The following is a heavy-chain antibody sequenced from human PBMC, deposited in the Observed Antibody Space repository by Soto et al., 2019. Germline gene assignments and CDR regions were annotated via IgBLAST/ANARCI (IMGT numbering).Heavy chain of an antibody. D-gene: IGHD3-3*02. J-gene: IGHJ6*02. CDR1: GFTFSTNT. CDR3: VKDEGIEAMDV. V-gene: IGHV3-21*01. CDR2: ITSSGSYV. Sequence: PGGSLRLSCVTSGFTFSTNTMNWVGQAPGKGLEWVAPITSSGSYVYYADSVKGRFSASRDNAKNSLSLQMDGLRPDDTAIYFCVKDEGIEAMDVWGQGTTVTVSS.